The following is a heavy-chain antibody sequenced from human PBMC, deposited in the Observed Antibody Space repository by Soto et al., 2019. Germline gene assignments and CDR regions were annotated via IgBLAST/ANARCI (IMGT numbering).Heavy chain of an antibody. CDR1: GGSISRSSYY. V-gene: IGHV4-39*01. CDR3: ARHPFWYFDL. CDR2: VYYTGTT. J-gene: IGHJ2*01. Sequence: QMHLQESGPGLVKPPETLSLTCAVSGGSISRSSYYWGWVRQPPGQGLEWIGSVYYTGTTYYNPSLKSRVSISVDTSGNQISLTVTSVTAADTAVYYCARHPFWYFDLWGRGSLVSVSS.